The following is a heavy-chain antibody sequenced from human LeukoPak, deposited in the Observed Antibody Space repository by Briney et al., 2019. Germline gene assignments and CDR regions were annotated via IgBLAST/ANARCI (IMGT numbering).Heavy chain of an antibody. CDR1: GFTVSSNY. CDR2: IYSGGST. Sequence: PGGSLRLSCAASGFTVSSNYMNWVRQAPGKGLEWVSVIYSGGSTYYADSVKGRFTISRDNSKNTMYLQMNSLRAEDTAVYYCARAPRAAAGTDYWGQGTLVTVSS. D-gene: IGHD6-13*01. CDR3: ARAPRAAAGTDY. J-gene: IGHJ4*02. V-gene: IGHV3-53*01.